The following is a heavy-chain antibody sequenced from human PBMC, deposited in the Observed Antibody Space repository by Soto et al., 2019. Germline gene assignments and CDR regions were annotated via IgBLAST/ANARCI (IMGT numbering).Heavy chain of an antibody. D-gene: IGHD3-22*01. CDR3: ARGYYDSSAYSYFDD. J-gene: IGHJ4*02. CDR1: GYIFTNYN. V-gene: IGHV1-46*01. CDR2: INPRGGSR. Sequence: ASVQVSCKASGYIFTNYNLHWVRQAPGQGLEWMGTINPRGGSRTYAQKFQVRVTMTRDTSPSTVYMELSSLRSEDTAVYYCARGYYDSSAYSYFDDWGQGTLVTVSS.